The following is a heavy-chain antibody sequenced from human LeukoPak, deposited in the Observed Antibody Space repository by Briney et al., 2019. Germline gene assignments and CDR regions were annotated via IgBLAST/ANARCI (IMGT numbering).Heavy chain of an antibody. CDR1: GGSISSYY. D-gene: IGHD2/OR15-2a*01. CDR2: IYYSGST. V-gene: IGHV4-59*01. J-gene: IGHJ4*02. CDR3: ARAYRSMRFAFFDY. Sequence: SETLSLTCTVSGGSISSYYWSWIRQPPGKGLEWIGYIYYSGSTNYNPSLKSRVTISVDTSKNQFSLELSSVTAADTAVYYCARAYRSMRFAFFDYWGQGTLVTVSS.